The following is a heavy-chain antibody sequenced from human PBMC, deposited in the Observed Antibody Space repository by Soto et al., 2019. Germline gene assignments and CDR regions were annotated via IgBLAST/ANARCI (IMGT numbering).Heavy chain of an antibody. CDR2: INEDGSDK. D-gene: IGHD6-6*01. V-gene: IGHV3-7*01. J-gene: IGHJ4*02. CDR3: ARDGGQLEDFFDY. Sequence: GSLRLSCAASGFTFSRHWMSWLRQAPGKGLEWVANINEDGSDKYYVDSVKGRFTISRDNAKNSLYLQISSLRVEDTAVYYCARDGGQLEDFFDYWGQGTTVTVSS. CDR1: GFTFSRHW.